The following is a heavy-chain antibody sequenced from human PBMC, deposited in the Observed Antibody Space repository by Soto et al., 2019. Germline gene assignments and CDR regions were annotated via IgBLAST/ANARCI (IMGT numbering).Heavy chain of an antibody. Sequence: SVTLSLTCAVAGASIGTSSWWSWVRQSPGKGLEWIGEIHDSGSTESNPSLKSRVTISLDKSKNQFSLNVSSVTAADTAVYYCARESGYLNWFDPWGQGTLVTVSS. V-gene: IGHV4-4*02. CDR2: IHDSGST. J-gene: IGHJ5*02. D-gene: IGHD3-22*01. CDR1: GASIGTSSW. CDR3: ARESGYLNWFDP.